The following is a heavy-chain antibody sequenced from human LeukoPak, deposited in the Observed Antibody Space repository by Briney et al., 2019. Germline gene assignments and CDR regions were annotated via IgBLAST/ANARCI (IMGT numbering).Heavy chain of an antibody. CDR3: ARDRGSYFDY. V-gene: IGHV4-39*07. CDR1: GGSISSSSYY. Sequence: SETLSLTCTVSGGSISSSSYYWGWIRQPPGKGLEWIGSIYYSGSTYYNPSLKSRVTISVDTSKNQFSLKVTSVTAADTAVYYCARDRGSYFDYWGQGILVTVSS. D-gene: IGHD1-26*01. J-gene: IGHJ4*02. CDR2: IYYSGST.